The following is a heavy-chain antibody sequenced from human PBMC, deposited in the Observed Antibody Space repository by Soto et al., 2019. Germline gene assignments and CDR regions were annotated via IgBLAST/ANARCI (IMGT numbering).Heavy chain of an antibody. CDR2: IKQDGSEK. D-gene: IGHD2-15*01. CDR3: ARYTRVVVAATMEIYYYYGMDV. CDR1: GFTFSSYW. Sequence: GGSLRLSCAASGFTFSSYWMSWVRQAPGKGLEWVANIKQDGSEKYYVDSVKGRFTISRDNAKNSLYLQMNSLRAEDTAVYYCARYTRVVVAATMEIYYYYGMDVWGQGTTVTVSS. V-gene: IGHV3-7*05. J-gene: IGHJ6*02.